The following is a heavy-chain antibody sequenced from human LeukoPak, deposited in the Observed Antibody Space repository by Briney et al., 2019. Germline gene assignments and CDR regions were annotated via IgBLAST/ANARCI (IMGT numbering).Heavy chain of an antibody. CDR2: INPSGGST. J-gene: IGHJ3*02. V-gene: IGHV1-46*01. CDR3: ARVWESGYYDSSGSAFDI. CDR1: GYTFTSYY. D-gene: IGHD3-22*01. Sequence: GASVKLSCKASGYTFTSYYMHWERQAPGQGHEWMGIINPSGGSTSYEQKYQDRVNMARDTSTSTVYMELSSLRSEDTAVYYCARVWESGYYDSSGSAFDIWGQGTMVTVSS.